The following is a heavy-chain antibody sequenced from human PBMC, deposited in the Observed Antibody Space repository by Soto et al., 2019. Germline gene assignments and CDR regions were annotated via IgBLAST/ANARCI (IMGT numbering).Heavy chain of an antibody. CDR3: AKSSSWYSGAFDI. CDR1: GFTFSSYA. V-gene: IGHV3-23*01. Sequence: EVQLLESGGGLVQPGGSLRLSCAASGFTFSSYAMSWVRQAPGKGLEWVSAISGSGGSTYYADSVKGRFTISRDNSKNTLYLQMNRLRAEDTAVYYCAKSSSWYSGAFDIWGQGTMVTVSS. D-gene: IGHD6-13*01. J-gene: IGHJ3*02. CDR2: ISGSGGST.